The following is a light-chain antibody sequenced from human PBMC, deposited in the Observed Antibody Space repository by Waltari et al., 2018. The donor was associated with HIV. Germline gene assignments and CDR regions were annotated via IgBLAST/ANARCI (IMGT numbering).Light chain of an antibody. V-gene: IGKV3-15*01. J-gene: IGKJ5*01. CDR3: QQYNNWIT. CDR1: QSVSSN. Sequence: EIVMTQSPATLSVSPGARATLSCRASQSVSSNLAWYQQKPGQAPRLLIYGASTRATGIPARFSGSGSGIEFTLTISSLQSEDFAVYYCQQYNNWITFGQGTRLEIK. CDR2: GAS.